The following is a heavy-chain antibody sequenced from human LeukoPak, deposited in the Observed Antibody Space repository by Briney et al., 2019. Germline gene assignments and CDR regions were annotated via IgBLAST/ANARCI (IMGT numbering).Heavy chain of an antibody. J-gene: IGHJ4*02. CDR2: IFYSGST. CDR1: GDSISSYY. V-gene: IGHV4-59*01. Sequence: SETLSLTCTVSGDSISSYYWSWIRQPPGKGLDWIGYIFYSGSTNYNPSLKSRVTISVDTSKNQFSLKLSSVTAADTAVYYCARGGWYSSSWSFDYWGQGTLVTVSS. D-gene: IGHD6-13*01. CDR3: ARGGWYSSSWSFDY.